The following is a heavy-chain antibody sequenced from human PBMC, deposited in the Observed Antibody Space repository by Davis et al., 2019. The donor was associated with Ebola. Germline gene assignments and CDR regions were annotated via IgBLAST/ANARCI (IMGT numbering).Heavy chain of an antibody. CDR2: IYYSGST. J-gene: IGHJ4*02. CDR1: GGSFSGYY. D-gene: IGHD5-12*01. CDR3: ARKIVATIRFFDY. Sequence: SETLSLTCAVYGGSFSGYYWSWIRQPPGKGLEWIGSIYYSGSTYYNPSLKSRVTISVDTSKNQFSLKLSSVTAADTAVYYCARKIVATIRFFDYWGQGTLVTVSS. V-gene: IGHV4-34*01.